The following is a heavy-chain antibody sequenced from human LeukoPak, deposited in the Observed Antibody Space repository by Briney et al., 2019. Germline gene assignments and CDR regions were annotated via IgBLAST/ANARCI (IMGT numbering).Heavy chain of an antibody. J-gene: IGHJ4*02. D-gene: IGHD2-15*01. V-gene: IGHV6-1*01. Sequence: SQTLSLTCAISGDSVSSNSAAWSWIRQSPPRGLEWLGRTYYRSKWYNNYAVSVKSRITINPDTSKNQFSLQLNSVTPEDTSVYYCARDRRGDIDLDYWGQGTLVTVSS. CDR3: ARDRRGDIDLDY. CDR2: TYYRSKWYN. CDR1: GDSVSSNSAA.